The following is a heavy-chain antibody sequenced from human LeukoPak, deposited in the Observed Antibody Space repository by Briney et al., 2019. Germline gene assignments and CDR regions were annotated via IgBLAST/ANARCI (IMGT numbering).Heavy chain of an antibody. CDR3: ARAIPFRYMLGGDYYEKSSHGFDI. CDR2: MSPNSCNR. V-gene: IGHV1-8*01. J-gene: IGHJ3*02. D-gene: IGHD2-21*02. CDR1: GYTFTSYD. Sequence: ASVKFSCKAAGYTFTSYDVNWVRQAAGQGLEWMGWMSPNSCNRGYSQKLQGRLTMTTDDSTNTAYMELNSLYSEDTAVYYCARAIPFRYMLGGDYYEKSSHGFDIWGQGTMVTVSS.